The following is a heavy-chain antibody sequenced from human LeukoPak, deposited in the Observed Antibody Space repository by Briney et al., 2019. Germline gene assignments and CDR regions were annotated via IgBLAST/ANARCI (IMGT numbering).Heavy chain of an antibody. CDR2: IYYSGST. CDR3: ARHLVTASGWYLYFQH. D-gene: IGHD6-19*01. V-gene: IGHV4-39*01. J-gene: IGHJ1*01. Sequence: SETLSLTCTVSGGSISSSSYSWGWLRQPPGKGLEWIGSIYYSGSTYYNPSLKSRVTISVDTSKNQFSLKLSSVTAADTAVYYCARHLVTASGWYLYFQHWGQGTLVTVSS. CDR1: GGSISSSSYS.